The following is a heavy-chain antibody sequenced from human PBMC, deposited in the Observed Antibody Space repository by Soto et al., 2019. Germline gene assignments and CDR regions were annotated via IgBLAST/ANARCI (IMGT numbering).Heavy chain of an antibody. V-gene: IGHV3-11*01. Sequence: GGSLRLSCAASGFTFSDYYMSWIRQAPGKGLEWVSYISSSGSTIYYADSVKGRFTISRDNAKNSLYLQMNSLRAEDTAVYYCARSTGCSSTSCNGPNIYMDVWGKGTTVTVSS. CDR3: ARSTGCSSTSCNGPNIYMDV. D-gene: IGHD2-2*01. CDR2: ISSSGSTI. J-gene: IGHJ6*03. CDR1: GFTFSDYY.